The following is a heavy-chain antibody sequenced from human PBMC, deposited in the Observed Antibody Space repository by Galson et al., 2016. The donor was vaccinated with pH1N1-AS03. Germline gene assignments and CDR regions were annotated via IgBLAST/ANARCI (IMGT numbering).Heavy chain of an antibody. J-gene: IGHJ4*02. CDR1: GFTFRTFG. V-gene: IGHV3-33*01. D-gene: IGHD2-21*02. CDR2: IWNDGSLK. CDR3: VTGIQNYFDY. Sequence: SLRLSCAASGFTFRTFGMHWVRQAPGKGLEWVAVIWNDGSLKKYGDSVKGRFIISRDNSNNPVSLEMSSLRAEDTAVYYCVTGIQNYFDYWGQGTLVTVSS.